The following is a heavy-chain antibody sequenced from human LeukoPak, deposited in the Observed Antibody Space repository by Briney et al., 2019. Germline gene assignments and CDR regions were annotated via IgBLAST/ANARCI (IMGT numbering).Heavy chain of an antibody. CDR1: GDSITGYY. V-gene: IGHV4-39*01. J-gene: IGHJ3*02. Sequence: SETLSLTCSVSGDSITGYYWGWIRQPPGKGLEWIGSIYYSGSTYYNPSLKSRVTISVDTSKNQFSLKLSSVTAADTAVYYCARQGRISMIVVLIEDAFDIWGQGTMVTVSS. CDR3: ARQGRISMIVVLIEDAFDI. D-gene: IGHD3-22*01. CDR2: IYYSGST.